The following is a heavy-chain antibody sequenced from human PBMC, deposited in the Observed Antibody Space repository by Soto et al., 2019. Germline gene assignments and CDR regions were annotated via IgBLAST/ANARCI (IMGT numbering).Heavy chain of an antibody. J-gene: IGHJ5*02. CDR2: ISASGGSA. CDR3: ARGGNWFDP. V-gene: IGHV3-23*01. Sequence: GGSLRLSCAASGFSFTSYVMSWVRQAPGKGPEWVSAISASGGSAYYADFVKGRLTISRDISKNTLYLQMNSLRAEDTAVYYCARGGNWFDPWGQGPLVTVSS. D-gene: IGHD3-10*01. CDR1: GFSFTSYV.